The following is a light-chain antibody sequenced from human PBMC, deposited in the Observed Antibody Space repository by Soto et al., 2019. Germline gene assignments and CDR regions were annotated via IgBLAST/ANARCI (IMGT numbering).Light chain of an antibody. J-gene: IGKJ4*01. CDR3: QQYGSSLLT. Sequence: EIVLTQSPGTLSLSPGERATLSCRASQSVSSSYLAWYQQKPGQDQRLLLHAAYRRDNRIKHRFSGSGSGKDFTLTISRLEPEDFAVYYCQQYGSSLLTFGGGTKV. V-gene: IGKV3-20*01. CDR2: AAY. CDR1: QSVSSSY.